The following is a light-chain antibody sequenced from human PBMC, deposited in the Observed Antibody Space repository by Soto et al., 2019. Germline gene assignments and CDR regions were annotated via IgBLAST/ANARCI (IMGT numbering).Light chain of an antibody. J-gene: IGKJ4*01. V-gene: IGKV3D-20*02. Sequence: EIVLTQSPGTLSLSPVERATLSCRASQSVTSNYLAWYQQKPGQAPRLLIYDASSRATGIPDRFSGIGSGTDFTLTISRLEPEDFVVYYCQQRSDWPQVTFGGGTKVDIK. CDR3: QQRSDWPQVT. CDR2: DAS. CDR1: QSVTSNY.